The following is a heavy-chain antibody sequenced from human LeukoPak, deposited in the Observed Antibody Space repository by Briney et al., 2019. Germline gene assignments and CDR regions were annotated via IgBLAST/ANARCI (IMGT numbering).Heavy chain of an antibody. V-gene: IGHV3-30*04. Sequence: GGALRLSCAACGFTLSSYVLHWVRPAPRKGRERVAVISYDGSNKYYADSAKGRFTISRDKSRNTLYLQMNRLRAEDTVVYDCAGSRLLWFWDPSDFDYWGQGTLVTVSS. D-gene: IGHD3-10*01. CDR3: AGSRLLWFWDPSDFDY. CDR2: ISYDGSNK. J-gene: IGHJ4*02. CDR1: GFTLSSYV.